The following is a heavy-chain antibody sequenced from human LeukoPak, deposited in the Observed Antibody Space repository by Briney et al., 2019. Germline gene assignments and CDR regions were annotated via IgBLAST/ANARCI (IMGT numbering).Heavy chain of an antibody. J-gene: IGHJ4*02. D-gene: IGHD3-9*01. Sequence: PGGSLRLSCAASGFTFRSYNMNWVRQVPGKGLEWGSSIYYDSSHIYYAASVRGRFTISRDNARDSVYLQMDSLRVEDTAVYYCTRDPLRYLRVGHYDYWGQGTLVAVSS. CDR2: IYYDSSHI. CDR3: TRDPLRYLRVGHYDY. CDR1: GFTFRSYN. V-gene: IGHV3-21*01.